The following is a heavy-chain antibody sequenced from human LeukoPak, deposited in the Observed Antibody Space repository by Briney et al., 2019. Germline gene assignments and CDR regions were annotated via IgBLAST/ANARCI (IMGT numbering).Heavy chain of an antibody. J-gene: IGHJ6*03. CDR3: ARDGGYCSGNTCYNYYYYMDV. CDR2: ISTSGST. Sequence: SETLSLTCTVSGGSMSTYYWSWIRQPAGKALERIGRISTSGSTNYNPSLKSRVTMSVDTSKNQFSLKLGSVTAADTAVYYCARDGGYCSGNTCYNYYYYMDVWGKGTTVTISS. D-gene: IGHD2-15*01. CDR1: GGSMSTYY. V-gene: IGHV4-4*07.